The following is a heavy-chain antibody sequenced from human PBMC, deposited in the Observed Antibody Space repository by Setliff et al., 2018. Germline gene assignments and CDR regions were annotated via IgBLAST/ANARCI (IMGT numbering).Heavy chain of an antibody. CDR2: MNPNSGNT. CDR3: ARGRIQLWKYYFDY. Sequence: GASVKVSCKASGYTFTSYDINWVRQATGQGLEWMGWMNPNSGNTGYAQKFQGRVTITRNTSISTAYMELSSLRSEDTAVYYCARGRIQLWKYYFDYWGQGTLVTVPQ. V-gene: IGHV1-8*03. D-gene: IGHD5-18*01. J-gene: IGHJ4*02. CDR1: GYTFTSYD.